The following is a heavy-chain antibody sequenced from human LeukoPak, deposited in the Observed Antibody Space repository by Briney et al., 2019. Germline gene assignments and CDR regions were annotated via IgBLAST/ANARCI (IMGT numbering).Heavy chain of an antibody. Sequence: GGSLRLSCAASGFTFSSYAMSWVRQAPGKGLEWVSAISGSGGSTYYADSVKGRFTISRDNSRNTLYLQMNSLRAEDTAVYYCAKVRDYYDSSGYFDYWGQGTLVTVSS. CDR3: AKVRDYYDSSGYFDY. V-gene: IGHV3-23*01. CDR2: ISGSGGST. J-gene: IGHJ4*02. D-gene: IGHD3-22*01. CDR1: GFTFSSYA.